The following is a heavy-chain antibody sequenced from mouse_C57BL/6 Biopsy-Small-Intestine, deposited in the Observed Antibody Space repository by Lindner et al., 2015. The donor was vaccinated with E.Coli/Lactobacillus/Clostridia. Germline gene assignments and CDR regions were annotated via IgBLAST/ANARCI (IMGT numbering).Heavy chain of an antibody. CDR3: AREDGYYFDY. J-gene: IGHJ2*01. CDR2: IYPRSGNT. CDR1: GYTFTSYG. V-gene: IGHV1-81*01. Sequence: VQLQESGAELARPGAFSEAVLQGSGYTFTSYGISWVKQRTGQGLEWIGEIYPRSGNTYYNEKFKGKATLTADKSSSTAYMELRSLTSEDSAVYFCAREDGYYFDYWGQGTTLTVSS.